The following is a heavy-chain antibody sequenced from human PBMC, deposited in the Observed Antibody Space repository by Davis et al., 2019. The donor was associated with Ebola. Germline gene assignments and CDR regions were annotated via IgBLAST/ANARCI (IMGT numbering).Heavy chain of an antibody. CDR1: GYTFTGYY. D-gene: IGHD1-26*01. CDR3: ARGNWELLD. CDR2: INPNSGDT. J-gene: IGHJ4*02. V-gene: IGHV1-2*04. Sequence: AASVKVSCKASGYTFTGYYMHWVRQAPGQGLEWMGWINPNSGDTNYAQKFQGWVTMTRDTSTSTVYMELSSLRSEDTAVYYCARGNWELLDWGQGTLVTVSS.